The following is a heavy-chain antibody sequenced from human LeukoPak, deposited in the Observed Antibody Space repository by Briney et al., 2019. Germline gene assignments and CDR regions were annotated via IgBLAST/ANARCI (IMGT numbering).Heavy chain of an antibody. V-gene: IGHV3-30*03. Sequence: GGSLRLSCAAAGFTFSSYGMHWVRQAPGKGLEWVAVISYDGSNKYYADSVKGRFTISRDNSKNTLYLQMNSLRAEDTAVYYCARGFSTPTPATDHIGSFDYWGQGTLVTVSS. D-gene: IGHD2-2*01. CDR1: GFTFSSYG. CDR2: ISYDGSNK. J-gene: IGHJ4*02. CDR3: ARGFSTPTPATDHIGSFDY.